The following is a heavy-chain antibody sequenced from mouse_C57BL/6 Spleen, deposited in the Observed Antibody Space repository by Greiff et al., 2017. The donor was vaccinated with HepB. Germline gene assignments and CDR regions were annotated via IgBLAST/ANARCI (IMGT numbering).Heavy chain of an antibody. CDR2: INPNNGGT. CDR3: ATYYYGSPYYFDY. CDR1: GYTFTDYY. D-gene: IGHD1-1*01. J-gene: IGHJ2*01. V-gene: IGHV1-26*01. Sequence: EVQLQQSGPELVKPGASVKISCKASGYTFTDYYMNWVKQSHGKSLEWIGDINPNNGGTSYNQKFKGKATLTVDKSSSTAYMELRSLTSEDSAVYYCATYYYGSPYYFDYWGQGTTLTVSS.